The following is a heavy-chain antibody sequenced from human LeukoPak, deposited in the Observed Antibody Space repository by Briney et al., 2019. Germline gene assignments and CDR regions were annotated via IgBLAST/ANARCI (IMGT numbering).Heavy chain of an antibody. Sequence: PGGSLRLSCAASGFTFSSYSMTWVRQAPGKGLEWVSSISSSSSYIYYADSVKGRFTISRDNSKNTLYLQMNSLRAEDTAVYYCASGRSYYDSSGYPGFDYWGQGTLVTVSS. D-gene: IGHD3-22*01. CDR1: GFTFSSYS. CDR2: ISSSSSYI. J-gene: IGHJ4*02. CDR3: ASGRSYYDSSGYPGFDY. V-gene: IGHV3-21*04.